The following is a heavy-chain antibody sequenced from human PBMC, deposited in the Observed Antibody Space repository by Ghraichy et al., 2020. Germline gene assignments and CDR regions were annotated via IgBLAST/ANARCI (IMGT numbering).Heavy chain of an antibody. J-gene: IGHJ4*02. V-gene: IGHV4-39*01. CDR1: GGSISSSSYY. CDR3: ARQYGNYDILTGYYLGNFDY. CDR2: IYYSGST. D-gene: IGHD3-9*01. Sequence: SETLSLTCTVSGGSISSSSYYWGWIRQPPGKGLEWIGSIYYSGSTYYNPSLKSRVTISVDTSKNQFSLKLSSVTAADTAVYYCARQYGNYDILTGYYLGNFDYWGQGTLVTVSS.